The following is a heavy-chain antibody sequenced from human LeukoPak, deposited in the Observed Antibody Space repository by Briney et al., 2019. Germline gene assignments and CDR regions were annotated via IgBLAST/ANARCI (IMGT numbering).Heavy chain of an antibody. CDR1: GFTFSSYG. D-gene: IGHD3-9*01. CDR3: ARILTGYYDY. CDR2: ISDSGGST. V-gene: IGHV3-23*01. Sequence: GGSLRLSCAASGFTFSSYGMSWVRQAPGKGLEWVSDISDSGGSTYYAESVKGRFTISRDNSKNTLYLQMNSLRAEDTAVYYCARILTGYYDYWGQGTLVTVSS. J-gene: IGHJ4*02.